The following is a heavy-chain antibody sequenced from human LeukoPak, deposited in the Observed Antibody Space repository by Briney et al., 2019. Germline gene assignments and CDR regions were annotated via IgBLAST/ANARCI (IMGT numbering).Heavy chain of an antibody. V-gene: IGHV4-59*05. CDR3: ASSYSSGWNYYYYYYMDV. CDR1: GGSISGYY. CDR2: IYYSGST. Sequence: SETLTLTCTVSGGSISGYYWSWIRQPPGKGLEWIGSIYYSGSTYYNPSLKSRVTISVDTSKNQFSLKLSSVTAADTAVYYCASSYSSGWNYYYYYYMDVWGKGTTVTVSS. J-gene: IGHJ6*03. D-gene: IGHD6-19*01.